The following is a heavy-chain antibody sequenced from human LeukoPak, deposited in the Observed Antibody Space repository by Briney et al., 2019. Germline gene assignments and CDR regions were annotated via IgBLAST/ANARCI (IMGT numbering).Heavy chain of an antibody. V-gene: IGHV3-72*01. J-gene: IGHJ4*02. CDR1: GFTFSNAW. CDR3: TRWRSGTSD. D-gene: IGHD4-23*01. CDR2: TRNKANNYAT. Sequence: PGGSLRLSCATSGFTFSNAWMNWVRQAPGKGLEWVGHTRNKANNYATEYAASVKGRFTISRDDSRNSVYLQMNSLKTEDTAVYYCTRWRSGTSDWGQGALVTVSS.